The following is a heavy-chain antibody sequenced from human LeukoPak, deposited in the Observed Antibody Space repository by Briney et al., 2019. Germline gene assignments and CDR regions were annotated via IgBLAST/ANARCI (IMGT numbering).Heavy chain of an antibody. J-gene: IGHJ3*02. D-gene: IGHD3-22*01. CDR3: ASGKYYYDDAASINRASRTAFHI. V-gene: IGHV4-59*01. CDR2: VYRSGQI. Sequence: SETLSLTFSVSGDSTAGYYWGWIRQSPGRAPEWLAYVYRSGQIDYNSSLRGRVTVSLDRSKTQLSLRLRSLTAADTAVYYCASGKYYYDDAASINRASRTAFHIWAQGTMVLVSS. CDR1: GDSTAGYY.